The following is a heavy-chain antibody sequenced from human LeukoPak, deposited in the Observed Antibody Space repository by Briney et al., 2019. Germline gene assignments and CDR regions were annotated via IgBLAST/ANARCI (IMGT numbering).Heavy chain of an antibody. CDR2: INPNSGGT. CDR1: GYTFTGYY. J-gene: IGHJ4*02. CDR3: ARDSLWFGELFDTYFDY. Sequence: ASVKVSCKASGYTFTGYYMHWVRQAPGQGLEWMGWINPNSGGTNYAQKFQGRVTMTGDTSISTAYMELSRLRSDDTAVYYCARDSLWFGELFDTYFDYWGQGTLVTVSS. V-gene: IGHV1-2*02. D-gene: IGHD3-10*01.